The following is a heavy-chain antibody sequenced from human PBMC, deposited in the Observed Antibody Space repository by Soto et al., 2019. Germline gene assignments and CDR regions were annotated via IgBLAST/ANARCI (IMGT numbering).Heavy chain of an antibody. Sequence: PSETLSLTCTVSGGSVSSVSYYWSWIRQPPGKGLEWIGNIYYSGITNYNPSLKSRVTITRDTSASTAYMELSSLRSEDTAIYYCARAPRYTSDIVQVPAVMYEDWFVPWGQGTLVTVSS. CDR2: IYYSGIT. CDR1: GGSVSSVSYY. CDR3: ARAPRYTSDIVQVPAVMYEDWFVP. V-gene: IGHV4-61*01. D-gene: IGHD2-2*01. J-gene: IGHJ5*02.